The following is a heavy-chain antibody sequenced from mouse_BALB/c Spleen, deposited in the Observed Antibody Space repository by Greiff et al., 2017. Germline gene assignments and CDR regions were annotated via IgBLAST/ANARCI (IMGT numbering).Heavy chain of an antibody. CDR3: ATDSSGYGDY. CDR2: IDPENGNT. CDR1: GFNIKDYY. D-gene: IGHD3-2*01. Sequence: VQLKQSGAELVRPGALVKLSCKASGFNIKDYYMHWVKQRPEQGLEWIGWIDPENGNTIYDPKFQGKASITADTSSNTAYLQLSSLTSEDTAVYYCATDSSGYGDYWGQGTTLTVSS. J-gene: IGHJ2*01. V-gene: IGHV14-1*02.